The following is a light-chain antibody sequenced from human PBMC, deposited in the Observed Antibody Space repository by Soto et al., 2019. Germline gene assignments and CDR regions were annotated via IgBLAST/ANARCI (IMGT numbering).Light chain of an antibody. CDR1: SDDVGNYNL. J-gene: IGLJ3*02. Sequence: QSVLTQPASVSGSPGQSITISCTGTSDDVGNYNLVSWYQQYPGEAPKLIIYEGNKRPSGVSYRFSGTKSGNTASLTVSGLQPEDEAEYYCSSYTSSSTWVFGGGTKLTVL. V-gene: IGLV2-14*02. CDR3: SSYTSSSTWV. CDR2: EGN.